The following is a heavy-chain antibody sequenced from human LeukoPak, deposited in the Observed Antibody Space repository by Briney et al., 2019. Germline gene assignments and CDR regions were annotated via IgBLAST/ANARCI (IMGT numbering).Heavy chain of an antibody. CDR3: AKGGIKRFGMVPDWFDP. J-gene: IGHJ5*02. CDR1: GLTFSGYA. V-gene: IGHV3-23*01. CDR2: IGHSGASP. D-gene: IGHD3-3*01. Sequence: GGSLRLSCAASGLTFSGYAMSWVRQAPGKGLEWVLSIGHSGASPFYADSVKGRFTISRDISKNTTYLQMNSLRAEDTAIYYCAKGGIKRFGMVPDWFDPWGQGTLVTVSS.